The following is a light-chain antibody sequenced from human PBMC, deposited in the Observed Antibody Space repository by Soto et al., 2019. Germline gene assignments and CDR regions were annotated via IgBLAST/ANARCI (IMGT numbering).Light chain of an antibody. V-gene: IGKV3-20*01. Sequence: EIVLTQSPGTLSLSPGERATLSCRASQDVDSNFLAWYQQRPGQAPRLLIYGSSRRATGIPDRVSGSGSGTDFTLTISRVGPEDFAVYYCQQYGSSPLYTFGQGTKLEIK. CDR2: GSS. CDR1: QDVDSNF. CDR3: QQYGSSPLYT. J-gene: IGKJ2*01.